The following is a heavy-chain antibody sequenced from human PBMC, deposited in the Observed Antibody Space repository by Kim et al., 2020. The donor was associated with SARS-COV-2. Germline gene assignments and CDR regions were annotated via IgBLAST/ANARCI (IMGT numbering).Heavy chain of an antibody. D-gene: IGHD3-10*01. CDR1: GYTFTSYD. CDR2: MNPNSGNT. J-gene: IGHJ6*02. Sequence: ASVKVSCKASGYTFTSYDINWVRQATGQGLEWMGWMNPNSGNTGYAQKFQGRVTMTRNTSISTAYMELSSLRSEDTAVYYCARLPQGEFLSISGMDVWGQGTTVTVSS. CDR3: ARLPQGEFLSISGMDV. V-gene: IGHV1-8*01.